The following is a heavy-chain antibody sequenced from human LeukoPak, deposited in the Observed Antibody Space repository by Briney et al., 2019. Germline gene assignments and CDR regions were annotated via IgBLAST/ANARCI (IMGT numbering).Heavy chain of an antibody. Sequence: ASVKVSCKASGYTFTSYYMHWARQAPGQGLEWMGIINPSGGSTSYAQKFQGRVTMTRDMSTSTVYMELSRLRSDDTAVYYCARAGYCSGTSCYFGVESGGWFDPWGQGTLVTVSS. V-gene: IGHV1-46*01. CDR2: INPSGGST. CDR3: ARAGYCSGTSCYFGVESGGWFDP. D-gene: IGHD2-2*01. J-gene: IGHJ5*02. CDR1: GYTFTSYY.